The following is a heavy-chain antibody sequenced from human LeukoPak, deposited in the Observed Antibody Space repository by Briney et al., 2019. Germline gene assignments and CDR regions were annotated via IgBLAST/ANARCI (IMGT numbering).Heavy chain of an antibody. D-gene: IGHD3-16*01. J-gene: IGHJ4*02. Sequence: EGSLRLSCAASGFTFSSYGMHWVRQAPGKGLEWVAVIPYDGSNTYYADSVKGRFTISRDNSKNTLYPQMNSLRAEDTAVYYCATAEGENWGQGTLVTVSS. CDR2: IPYDGSNT. CDR3: ATAEGEN. V-gene: IGHV3-30*03. CDR1: GFTFSSYG.